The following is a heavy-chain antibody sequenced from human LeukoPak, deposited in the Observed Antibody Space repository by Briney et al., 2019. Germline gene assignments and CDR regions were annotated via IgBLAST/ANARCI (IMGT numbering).Heavy chain of an antibody. J-gene: IGHJ4*02. CDR3: ARRATTSYFDY. Sequence: SETLSLTCTVSGGSISSGGYYWSWIRQHPGKGLEWIGYFYYSGSTYYNPSLKSRVTISVDTSKNQFSLKLSSVTAADTAVYYCARRATTSYFDYWGQGTLVTVSS. D-gene: IGHD5-24*01. CDR2: FYYSGST. V-gene: IGHV4-31*03. CDR1: GGSISSGGYY.